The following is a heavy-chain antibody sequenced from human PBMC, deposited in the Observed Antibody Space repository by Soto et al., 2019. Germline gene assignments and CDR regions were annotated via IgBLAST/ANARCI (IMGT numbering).Heavy chain of an antibody. Sequence: EVQLLESGGGLVQPGGSLRLSCAASGFTFRNYAMSWVRQAPGKGLEWVSVISGSGGSTFYADSVKGRFTISRDNSKNTWYLQMNSLRAEDTAVYYCAKDQAGDAYNYGYWGQGTLVTVSS. CDR3: AKDQAGDAYNYGY. V-gene: IGHV3-23*01. CDR2: ISGSGGST. D-gene: IGHD5-12*01. J-gene: IGHJ4*02. CDR1: GFTFRNYA.